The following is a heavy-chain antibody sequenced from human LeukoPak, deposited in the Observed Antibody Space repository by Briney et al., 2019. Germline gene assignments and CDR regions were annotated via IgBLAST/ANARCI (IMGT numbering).Heavy chain of an antibody. CDR3: ARANSDSSGYNPFDY. D-gene: IGHD3-22*01. V-gene: IGHV4-59*01. J-gene: IGHJ4*02. CDR2: IYYSGST. CDR1: GGSISSYY. Sequence: SETLSLTCTVSGGSISSYYWNWIRQPPGKGLEWIGYIYYSGSTNYNPSLKSRVTISVDTSKNQFSLKLSSVTAADTAVYYCARANSDSSGYNPFDYWGQGTLVTVSS.